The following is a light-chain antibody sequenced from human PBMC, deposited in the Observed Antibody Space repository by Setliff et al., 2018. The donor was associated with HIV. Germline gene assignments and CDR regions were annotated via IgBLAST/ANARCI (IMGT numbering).Light chain of an antibody. CDR3: CSYAGSYTPVV. J-gene: IGLJ2*01. V-gene: IGLV2-14*01. CDR1: ISDIGGYNY. Sequence: QSVLAQPASVSGSPGQSITISCTGTISDIGGYNYVSWYQHPPGKAPKLMIYEVSNRPSGVPDRFSGSKSGNTASLTISGLQAEDEADYYCCSYAGSYTPVVFGGGTKVTVL. CDR2: EVS.